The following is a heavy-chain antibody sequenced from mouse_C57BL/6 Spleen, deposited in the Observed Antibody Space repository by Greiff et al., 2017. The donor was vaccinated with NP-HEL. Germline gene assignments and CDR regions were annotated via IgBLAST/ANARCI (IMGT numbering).Heavy chain of an antibody. CDR1: GFTFSNYW. V-gene: IGHV6-3*01. J-gene: IGHJ2*01. CDR3: TAVGGSYYFDY. Sequence: EVKVEESGGGLVQPGGSMKLSCVASGFTFSNYWMNWVRQSPEKGLEWVAQIRLKSDNYATHYAESVKGRFTISRDDSKSSVYLQMNNLRAEDTGIYYCTAVGGSYYFDYWGQGTTLTVSS. D-gene: IGHD1-1*01. CDR2: IRLKSDNYAT.